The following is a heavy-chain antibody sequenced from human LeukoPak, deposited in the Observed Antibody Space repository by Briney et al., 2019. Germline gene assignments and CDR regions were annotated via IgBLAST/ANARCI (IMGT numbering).Heavy chain of an antibody. V-gene: IGHV4-39*07. CDR3: ARRVVPAAPNWFDP. Sequence: SETLSLTCTVSGGSISGSSYYWGWIRQPPRKGLEWIGNIYYSGSTYYNPSLKSRVTISVDTSKNQFSLKLSSVTAADTAVYYCARRVVPAAPNWFDPWGQGTLVTVSS. D-gene: IGHD2-2*01. CDR1: GGSISGSSYY. J-gene: IGHJ5*02. CDR2: IYYSGST.